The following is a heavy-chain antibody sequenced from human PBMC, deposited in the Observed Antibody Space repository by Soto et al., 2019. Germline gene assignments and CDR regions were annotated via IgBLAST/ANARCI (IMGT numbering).Heavy chain of an antibody. D-gene: IGHD6-13*01. CDR1: GGSISSGGYY. V-gene: IGHV4-31*03. CDR2: IYYSGST. Sequence: QVQLQESGPGLVKPSQTLSLTCTVSGGSISSGGYYWSWIRQHPGKGLEWIGYIYYSGSTYYNPSLKRRVTLAVDTSKNQFSLKRSSVPAADTAVYYCARDRQGYSASPEAVWYFDLWGRGTPVTVSS. J-gene: IGHJ2*01. CDR3: ARDRQGYSASPEAVWYFDL.